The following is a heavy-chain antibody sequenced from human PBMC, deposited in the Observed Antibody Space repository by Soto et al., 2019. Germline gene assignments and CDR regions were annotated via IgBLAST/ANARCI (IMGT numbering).Heavy chain of an antibody. CDR1: GGTFSSYA. Sequence: QVQLVQSGAEVKKPGSSVKVSCKASGGTFSSYAISWVRQAPGQGLEWMGGIIPIFGTANYAQKFQGRVTITADESTSTAYMELSSLRSEDTAVYYCARGIGQQLVLSPYYCGMDVWGQGTTVTVSS. CDR2: IIPIFGTA. J-gene: IGHJ6*02. V-gene: IGHV1-69*12. CDR3: ARGIGQQLVLSPYYCGMDV. D-gene: IGHD6-13*01.